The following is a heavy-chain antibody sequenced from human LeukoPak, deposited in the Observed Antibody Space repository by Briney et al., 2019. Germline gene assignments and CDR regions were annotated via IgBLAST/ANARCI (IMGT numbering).Heavy chain of an antibody. CDR2: IYSGGST. V-gene: IGHV3-66*01. D-gene: IGHD4-17*01. J-gene: IGHJ3*02. CDR1: EFTVNSNY. CDR3: ASRTTVTDADGFDI. Sequence: GGSLRLSCAASEFTVNSNYMIWVRQAPGKGLEWVSLIYSGGSTYNADSVKDRFTISGDNSKNTVYLQMNSLRAEDTAVYYCASRTTVTDADGFDIWGQGTMVTVSS.